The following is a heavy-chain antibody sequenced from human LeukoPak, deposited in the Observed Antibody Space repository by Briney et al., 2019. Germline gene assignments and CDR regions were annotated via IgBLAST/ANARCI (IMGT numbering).Heavy chain of an antibody. CDR3: ARVWDYSPRGRLDD. D-gene: IGHD4-11*01. Sequence: GASVKVSCKASGYDFTNYAITGVLQAPGQGLEWMWWISPYNCQTNYAQNLQGRITMTTDTPTTTGYMELKSLRSDDTAVYYCARVWDYSPRGRLDDWGQGTRVTVSS. J-gene: IGHJ4*02. CDR1: GYDFTNYA. CDR2: ISPYNCQT. V-gene: IGHV1-18*01.